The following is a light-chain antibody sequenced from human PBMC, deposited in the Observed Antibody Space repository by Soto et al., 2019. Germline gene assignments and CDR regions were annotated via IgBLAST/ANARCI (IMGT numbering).Light chain of an antibody. J-gene: IGKJ4*01. Sequence: DIQMTQSPSTLSASVGDRVTITCRASQSISSWLAWYQQKPGKAPKILIYDASSLESGVPSRFSSSGSGTEFTLTISSLQTDDFATYYCQQYNSYSLTFGGGTKVEIK. CDR1: QSISSW. V-gene: IGKV1-5*01. CDR2: DAS. CDR3: QQYNSYSLT.